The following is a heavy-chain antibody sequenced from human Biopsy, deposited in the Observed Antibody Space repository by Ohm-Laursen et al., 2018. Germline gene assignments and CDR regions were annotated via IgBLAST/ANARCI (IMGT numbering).Heavy chain of an antibody. Sequence: GPSVTVSCKTSGYTFTRYEINWVRQATGQGLEWMGWMNPDSGNTGYAQNFQGRVTMTRNTSISTVYMELSSLRSEDTAVYFCARADPPLFYYGSGSSNWFDPWGQGILVTVAS. CDR1: GYTFTRYE. J-gene: IGHJ5*02. CDR3: ARADPPLFYYGSGSSNWFDP. D-gene: IGHD3-10*01. V-gene: IGHV1-8*01. CDR2: MNPDSGNT.